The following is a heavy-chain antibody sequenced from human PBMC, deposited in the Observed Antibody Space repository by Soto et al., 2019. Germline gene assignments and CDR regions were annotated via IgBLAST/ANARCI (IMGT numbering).Heavy chain of an antibody. CDR2: ISGSGSYT. J-gene: IGHJ4*02. D-gene: IGHD6-13*01. Sequence: GGSLRLSCAASGFTFYNYAMSWVRQAPGKGLEWVSSISGSGSYTYYADSVKGRFTISRDNSKNTLYLQMNSLRVEDTSTYYCAEDRAGAARSPYEYWGQGTRVTVSS. CDR3: AEDRAGAARSPYEY. CDR1: GFTFYNYA. V-gene: IGHV3-23*01.